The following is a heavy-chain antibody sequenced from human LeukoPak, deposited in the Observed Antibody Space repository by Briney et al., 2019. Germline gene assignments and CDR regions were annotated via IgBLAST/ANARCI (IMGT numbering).Heavy chain of an antibody. CDR1: GYTFTSYD. V-gene: IGHV1-8*01. J-gene: IGHJ5*02. CDR3: ARMHYYDSSGYPNWFDP. Sequence: ASVKVSCKASGYTFTSYDINWVRQATGQGLEWMGWMNPNSGNTGYAQKFQGRVTMTRNTSIGTAYMELSSLRSEDTAVYYCARMHYYDSSGYPNWFDPWGQGTLVTVSS. CDR2: MNPNSGNT. D-gene: IGHD3-22*01.